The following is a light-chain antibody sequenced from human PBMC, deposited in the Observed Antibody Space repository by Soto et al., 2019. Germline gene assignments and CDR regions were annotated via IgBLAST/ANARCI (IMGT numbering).Light chain of an antibody. V-gene: IGKV3-11*01. Sequence: EIVLTQSPATLSLSPGXRATLSCRASQSVSSYLAWYQQKPGQAPRLLIYDASNRATGIPARFSGSGSGTDFTLTISSLEPEDFAVYYCQQRRNWPPITFGQGTRLDSK. J-gene: IGKJ5*01. CDR3: QQRRNWPPIT. CDR2: DAS. CDR1: QSVSSY.